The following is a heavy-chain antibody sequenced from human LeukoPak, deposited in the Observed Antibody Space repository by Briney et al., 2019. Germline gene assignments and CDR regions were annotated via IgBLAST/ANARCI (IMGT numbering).Heavy chain of an antibody. D-gene: IGHD6-19*01. CDR1: RFTFTNYS. CDR2: ISSLSNYI. V-gene: IGHV3-21*01. J-gene: IGHJ4*02. Sequence: GGSLRLSCAASRFTFTNYSMNWVRQAPGKGLEWVSSISSLSNYIYYADSVKGRFTISRDNAKNSLYLQMNSLRAEDTALYYCARGGENSGFGYWGQGTLVIVSS. CDR3: ARGGENSGFGY.